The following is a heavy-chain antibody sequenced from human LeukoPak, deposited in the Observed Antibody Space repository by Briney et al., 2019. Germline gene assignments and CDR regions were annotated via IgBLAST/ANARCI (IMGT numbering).Heavy chain of an antibody. D-gene: IGHD6-19*01. J-gene: IGHJ3*02. Sequence: GGSLRLSCAASGFTFSSYSMNWVRQAPGKGLEWVSSISSSSSYIYYADSVKGRFTISRDNAKNSLYLQMNSLRAEDTAVYYCARAKSSGWHDAFDIWGQGTMVTVSS. CDR2: ISSSSSYI. CDR3: ARAKSSGWHDAFDI. V-gene: IGHV3-21*01. CDR1: GFTFSSYS.